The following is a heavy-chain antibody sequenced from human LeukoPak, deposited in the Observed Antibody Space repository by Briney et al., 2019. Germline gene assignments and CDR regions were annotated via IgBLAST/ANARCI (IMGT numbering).Heavy chain of an antibody. J-gene: IGHJ6*03. V-gene: IGHV4-59*01. CDR3: ARRRGGDYGMYYYYMDV. Sequence: SETLSLTCTDPGGSISSYNWSWIRQPPGKGLEWIGYIYYSGSTNYNPSLKSRVTISVDTSKNQFSLKLSSVTAADTAVYYCARRRGGDYGMYYYYMDVWGKGTTVTVSS. D-gene: IGHD4-17*01. CDR2: IYYSGST. CDR1: GGSISSYN.